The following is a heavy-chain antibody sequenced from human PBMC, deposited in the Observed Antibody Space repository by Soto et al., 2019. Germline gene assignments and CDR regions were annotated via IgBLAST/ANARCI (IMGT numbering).Heavy chain of an antibody. V-gene: IGHV3-48*02. CDR1: CFTCSSYS. Sequence: GGSLRLWCAASCFTCSSYSMNWVRQSPGKGLESVSYISSSSGTIYYADSVKGRFTISRDNAKNSLYLQMNSLRDEDTALYDCARDRSARYGRQGTLVTVSS. D-gene: IGHD6-25*01. CDR2: ISSSSGTI. CDR3: ARDRSARY. J-gene: IGHJ4*02.